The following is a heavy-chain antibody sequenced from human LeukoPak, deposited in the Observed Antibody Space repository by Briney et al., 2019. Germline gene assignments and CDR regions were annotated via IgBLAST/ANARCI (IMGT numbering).Heavy chain of an antibody. Sequence: GRSLRLSCAASGFTFSSYGMHWVRQAPGKGLEWVAVIWYDGSNKYYADSVKGRFTISRDNSKNTLYLQMNSLRAEDTAVYYCARGIAVALYGMDVWGQGTTVTVSS. CDR1: GFTFSSYG. D-gene: IGHD6-19*01. CDR3: ARGIAVALYGMDV. J-gene: IGHJ6*02. CDR2: IWYDGSNK. V-gene: IGHV3-33*01.